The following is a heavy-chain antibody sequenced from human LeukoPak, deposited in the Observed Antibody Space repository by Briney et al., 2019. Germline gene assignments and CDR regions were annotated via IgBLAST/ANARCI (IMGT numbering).Heavy chain of an antibody. J-gene: IGHJ3*02. V-gene: IGHV3-66*01. D-gene: IGHD1-14*01. CDR2: IYTGGST. CDR1: GFAVSSKY. Sequence: GGSLRLSCVASGFAVSSKYMSWIRQAPGKGLEWVSVIYTGGSTHYPDSVMGRFTISRDDSKNTVCLQMNSLRAEDTAVYYCARNLGTLATGGVALDIWGQGTMVTVAS. CDR3: ARNLGTLATGGVALDI.